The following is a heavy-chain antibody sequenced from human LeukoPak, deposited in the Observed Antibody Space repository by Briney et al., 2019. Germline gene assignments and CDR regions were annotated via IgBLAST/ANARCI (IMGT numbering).Heavy chain of an antibody. V-gene: IGHV5-51*01. CDR3: ARIRGSDAFDI. CDR1: GYSFIGSW. Sequence: GESLKISCKGSGYSFIGSWIGWVRQMPGKGLEWMGIIYPGNSDITYSPSFQGQVTLSVDTSISTAYLQWSSLKASDTAMYYCARIRGSDAFDIWGQGTMVTVSS. J-gene: IGHJ3*02. CDR2: IYPGNSDI. D-gene: IGHD1-26*01.